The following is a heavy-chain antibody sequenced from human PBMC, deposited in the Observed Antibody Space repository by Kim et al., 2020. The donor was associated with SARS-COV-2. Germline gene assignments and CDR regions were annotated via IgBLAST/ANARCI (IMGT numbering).Heavy chain of an antibody. V-gene: IGHV1-24*01. CDR2: FDPEDGET. D-gene: IGHD3-22*01. CDR1: GYTLTELS. J-gene: IGHJ4*02. Sequence: ASVKVSCKVSGYTLTELSMHWVRQAPGKGLEWMGGFDPEDGETIYAQKFQGRVTMTEDTSTDTAYMELSSLRSEDTAVYYCATVWAYYDSSGYYPFFEYWGQGTLVTVSS. CDR3: ATVWAYYDSSGYYPFFEY.